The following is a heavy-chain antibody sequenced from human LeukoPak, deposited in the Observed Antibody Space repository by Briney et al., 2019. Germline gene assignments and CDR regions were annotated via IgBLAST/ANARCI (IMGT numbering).Heavy chain of an antibody. Sequence: SETLSLTCAVYGGSFSGYYWSWIRQPPGKGLEWIGETNHSGSTNYNPSLKSRVTISVDTSKNQFSLKLSSVTAADTAVYYCARGRTYYDFWSGSPFDPWGQGTLVTVSS. CDR3: ARGRTYYDFWSGSPFDP. CDR1: GGSFSGYY. D-gene: IGHD3-3*01. V-gene: IGHV4-34*01. J-gene: IGHJ5*02. CDR2: TNHSGST.